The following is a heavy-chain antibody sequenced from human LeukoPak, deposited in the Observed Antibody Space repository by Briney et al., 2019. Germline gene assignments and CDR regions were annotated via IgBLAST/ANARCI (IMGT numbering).Heavy chain of an antibody. CDR1: GGSISSSSYY. CDR2: IYYSGST. CDR3: ARDSRELYYFDY. J-gene: IGHJ4*02. V-gene: IGHV4-39*07. D-gene: IGHD1-26*01. Sequence: SETLSLTCTVSGGSISSSSYYWGWIRQPPGKGLEWIGSIYYSGSTYYNPSLKSRVTISVDTSKNQFSLKLSSVTAADTAVYYCARDSRELYYFDYWGQGTLVTVSS.